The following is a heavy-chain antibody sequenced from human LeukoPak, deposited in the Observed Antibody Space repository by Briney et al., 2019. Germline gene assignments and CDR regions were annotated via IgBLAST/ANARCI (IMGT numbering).Heavy chain of an antibody. D-gene: IGHD3-22*01. CDR1: GFTFSSYS. CDR2: ISSSSSYI. J-gene: IGHJ4*02. V-gene: IGHV3-21*01. Sequence: GGPLRLSCAASGFTFSSYSMNWVRQAPGKGLEWVSSISSSSSYIYYADSVKGRFTISRDNAKNSLYLQMNSLRAEDTAVYYCARDGVGYYDSSGYFDYWGQGTLVTVSS. CDR3: ARDGVGYYDSSGYFDY.